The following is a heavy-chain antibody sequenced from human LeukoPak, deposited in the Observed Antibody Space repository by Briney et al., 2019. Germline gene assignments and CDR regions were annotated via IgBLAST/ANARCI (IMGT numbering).Heavy chain of an antibody. CDR1: GYSLTELS. CDR2: FDPETDET. D-gene: IGHD3-10*01. CDR3: ASEASEANYLWFGELLRGPLDY. V-gene: IGHV1-24*01. Sequence: ASVKVSYKVSGYSLTELSLHWVRQAPGKGREWMGGFDPETDETIYAQKFQGSVTMTDDTSTDTAYMELSSLRSEDTAVYYCASEASEANYLWFGELLRGPLDYWGQGTLVTVSS. J-gene: IGHJ4*02.